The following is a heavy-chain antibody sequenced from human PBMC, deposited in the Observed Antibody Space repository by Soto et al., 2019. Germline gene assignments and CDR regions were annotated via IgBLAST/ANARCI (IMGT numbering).Heavy chain of an antibody. D-gene: IGHD2-21*01. Sequence: GGSLRLSCAASGFTLSSYSMNWVRQAPGKGLEWVSGMGSTSGYIYYADSVKGRFTISRDNVKNSLYLQMNSLRAEDTAEYYCARGDIVAGFDPWGKGNLVTVSS. CDR3: ARGDIVAGFDP. CDR1: GFTLSSYS. CDR2: MGSTSGYI. V-gene: IGHV3-21*01. J-gene: IGHJ5*02.